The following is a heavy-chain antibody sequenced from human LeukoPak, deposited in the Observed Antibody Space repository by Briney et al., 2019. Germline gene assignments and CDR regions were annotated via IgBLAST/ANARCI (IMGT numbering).Heavy chain of an antibody. J-gene: IGHJ5*01. Sequence: GASVKVSCKASGYSFTRYYIHWVRQAPGQGPEWMGWINPNSGGTKYAQRFQGRVTMTRDTSISTAYMDLSSLTPDDTAVYFCARGYRDSIGPCLDSWGQGTLVTVSS. V-gene: IGHV1-2*02. CDR1: GYSFTRYY. CDR3: ARGYRDSIGPCLDS. D-gene: IGHD3-22*01. CDR2: INPNSGGT.